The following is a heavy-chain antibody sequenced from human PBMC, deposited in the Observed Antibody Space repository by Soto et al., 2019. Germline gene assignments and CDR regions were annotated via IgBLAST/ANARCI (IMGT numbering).Heavy chain of an antibody. CDR3: AKDGQWELLPYFDY. CDR1: GFTFSSYN. Sequence: GGSLRLSCAASGFTFSSYNMNWVRQAPGKGLEWVAVISYDGSNKYYADSVKGRFTISRDNSKNTLYLQMNSLRADDTAVYYCAKDGQWELLPYFDYWGQGTLVTVSS. CDR2: ISYDGSNK. D-gene: IGHD1-26*01. V-gene: IGHV3-30*18. J-gene: IGHJ4*02.